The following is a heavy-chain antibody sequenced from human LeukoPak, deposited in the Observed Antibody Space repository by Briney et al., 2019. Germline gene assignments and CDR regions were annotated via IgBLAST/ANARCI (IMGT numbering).Heavy chain of an antibody. CDR2: IYTSGST. Sequence: SETLSLTCTVSGGSISSYYWSWIRQPPGKGLEWIGYIYTSGSTNYNPSLKSRVTISVDTSKNQFSLKLSSVTAADTAVYYCARRYEMDTAMANDAFDIWGQGTMVTVSS. CDR1: GGSISSYY. V-gene: IGHV4-4*09. CDR3: ARRYEMDTAMANDAFDI. D-gene: IGHD5-18*01. J-gene: IGHJ3*02.